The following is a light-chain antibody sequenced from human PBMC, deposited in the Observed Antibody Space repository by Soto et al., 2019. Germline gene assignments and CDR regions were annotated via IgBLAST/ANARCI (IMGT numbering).Light chain of an antibody. J-gene: IGKJ1*01. CDR1: QSVSSSD. CDR3: QQYGSSTWT. CDR2: GAS. V-gene: IGKV3-20*01. Sequence: EIVLTQSPGTLSLSPGERATLSCRASQSVSSSDLAWYQQKPGQAPRLLLYGASSRATGIPDRFSGSGSGTDFTLTISRREPEDFAVYYCQQYGSSTWTFGQGTKVEIK.